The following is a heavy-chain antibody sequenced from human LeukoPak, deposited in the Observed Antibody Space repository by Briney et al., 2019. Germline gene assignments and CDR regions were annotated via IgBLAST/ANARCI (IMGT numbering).Heavy chain of an antibody. CDR1: GGSFSGYY. Sequence: PSETLSLTCAVYGGSFSGYYWSWIRQPPGKGLEWIGEINHSGSTNYNPSLKSRVTISVDTSKNQFSLKLSSVTAADTAVYYCARHGPKLLWFGTPIYNRFDPWGQGTLVTVSS. V-gene: IGHV4-34*01. CDR3: ARHGPKLLWFGTPIYNRFDP. CDR2: INHSGST. D-gene: IGHD3-10*01. J-gene: IGHJ5*02.